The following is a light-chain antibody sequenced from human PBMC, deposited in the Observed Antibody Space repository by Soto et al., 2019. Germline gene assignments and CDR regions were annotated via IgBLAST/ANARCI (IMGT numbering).Light chain of an antibody. CDR2: GAS. Sequence: EIVLTQSPGTLSLSPGERATLSCRASQTVSNSYLAWYQPKPGQAPRLLIYGASSRATGIPDRFSGSGCRADFPLTIRRLEPDYAAVYYRQQYNERSITFGQGTRLEIK. CDR1: QTVSNSY. CDR3: QQYNERSIT. V-gene: IGKV3-20*01. J-gene: IGKJ5*01.